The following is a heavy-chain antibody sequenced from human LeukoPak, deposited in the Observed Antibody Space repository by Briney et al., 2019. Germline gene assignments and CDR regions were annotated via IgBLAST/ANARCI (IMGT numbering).Heavy chain of an antibody. Sequence: GGSLRLSCAASGFTFSSYAMSWVRQAPGKGLEWVSAISGSGGSTYYADSVKGRFTISRDNSKNTLYLQMNSLRAEDTAVYYCAKDGATGTTLFDYYYGMDVWGQGTTVTVSS. D-gene: IGHD1-1*01. V-gene: IGHV3-23*01. J-gene: IGHJ6*02. CDR1: GFTFSSYA. CDR2: ISGSGGST. CDR3: AKDGATGTTLFDYYYGMDV.